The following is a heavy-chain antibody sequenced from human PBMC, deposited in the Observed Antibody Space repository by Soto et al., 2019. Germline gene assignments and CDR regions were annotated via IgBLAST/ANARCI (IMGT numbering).Heavy chain of an antibody. Sequence: PSETLSLTCTVSGGSISSYYWSWIRQPPGKGLEWIGYIYYSGSTNYNPSLKSRVTISVDTSKNQFSLKLSSVTAADTAVYYCARHRTGPLTHFDYWGQGTLVTVSS. CDR3: ARHRTGPLTHFDY. CDR2: IYYSGST. CDR1: GGSISSYY. D-gene: IGHD2-15*01. J-gene: IGHJ4*02. V-gene: IGHV4-59*12.